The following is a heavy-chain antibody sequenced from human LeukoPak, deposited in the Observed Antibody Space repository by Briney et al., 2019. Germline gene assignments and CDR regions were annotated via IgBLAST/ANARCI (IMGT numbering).Heavy chain of an antibody. CDR3: AKGGKWDITPFDY. D-gene: IGHD1-26*01. CDR2: IYDDNT. Sequence: PGGSQRLSCAASGFTVSAYAMAWVRQAPGKGLEWVSTIYDDNTYYADSVKGRFAISTDNSKNTLYLQVNSLRAEDTAVYYCAKGGKWDITPFDYWGQGTLVTVSS. J-gene: IGHJ4*02. V-gene: IGHV3-23*01. CDR1: GFTVSAYA.